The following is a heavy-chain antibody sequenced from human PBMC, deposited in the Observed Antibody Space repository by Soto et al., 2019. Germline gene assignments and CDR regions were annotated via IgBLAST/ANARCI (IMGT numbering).Heavy chain of an antibody. CDR2: IWYDGSNK. CDR1: GFTFSSYG. CDR3: ARDLGDIVLVPAANPYYYYGMDV. Sequence: QVQLVESGGGVVQPGRSLRLSCAASGFTFSSYGMHWVRQAPGKGLEWVAVIWYDGSNKYYADSVKGRFTISRDNSKNTLYLQMNSLRAEDTAVYYCARDLGDIVLVPAANPYYYYGMDVWGQGTTVTVSS. V-gene: IGHV3-33*01. J-gene: IGHJ6*02. D-gene: IGHD2-2*01.